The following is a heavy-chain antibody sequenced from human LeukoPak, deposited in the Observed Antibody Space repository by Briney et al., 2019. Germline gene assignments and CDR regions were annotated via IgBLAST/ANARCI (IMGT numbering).Heavy chain of an antibody. CDR1: GFIFSSYA. J-gene: IGHJ4*02. CDR3: AREGVPIFGVVTSAIDY. V-gene: IGHV3-30*04. CDR2: ISYDGSNK. D-gene: IGHD3-3*01. Sequence: PGGSLRLSCAASGFIFSSYAMHWVRRAPGKGLEWVALISYDGSNKYYADSVKGRFTISRDNAKNSLYLQMNSLRAEDTAVYYCAREGVPIFGVVTSAIDYWGQGTLVTVSS.